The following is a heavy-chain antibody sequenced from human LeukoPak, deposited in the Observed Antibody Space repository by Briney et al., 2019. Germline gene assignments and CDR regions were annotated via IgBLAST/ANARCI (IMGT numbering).Heavy chain of an antibody. V-gene: IGHV1-46*01. J-gene: IGHJ3*02. CDR1: GYTFTSYY. D-gene: IGHD1-26*01. Sequence: ASVQVSYKASGYTFTSYYMHWVRQAPGQGLEWMGIINPSGGSTSYAQKFQGRVTMTREMSTSTVYMEVSSLRSEDTAVYYCARGGSYLSAFDIWGQGTMVTVSS. CDR2: INPSGGST. CDR3: ARGGSYLSAFDI.